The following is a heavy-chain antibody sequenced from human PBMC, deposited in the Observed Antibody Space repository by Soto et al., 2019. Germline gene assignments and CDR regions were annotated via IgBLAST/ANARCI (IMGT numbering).Heavy chain of an antibody. D-gene: IGHD4-4*01. V-gene: IGHV3-7*01. CDR2: IKPDESEK. CDR3: VRGGSNYAS. Sequence: PXESLRLSCTASGLTCSDSWMTWVLQAPGKGLEWVARIKPDESEKKYADSVKGRFSISRDNAKNSMYLQMDSLRGEDTAVYYCVRGGSNYASWGQGTLVTAPQ. CDR1: GLTCSDSW. J-gene: IGHJ5*02.